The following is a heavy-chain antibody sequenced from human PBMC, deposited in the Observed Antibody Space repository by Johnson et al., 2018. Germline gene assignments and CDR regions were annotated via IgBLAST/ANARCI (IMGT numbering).Heavy chain of an antibody. Sequence: QVQLVESGGGVVQPGRSLRLSCAASGFTFSSYGMHWVRQAPGKGLEWVAVISYDGSKKYYADSVKGRFTISRDNSKNTLNMQMNSLRAEDTAVYYWAKDRAYYYDSSGYYNAEYFQHWGQGTLVTVSS. V-gene: IGHV3-30*18. D-gene: IGHD3-22*01. CDR1: GFTFSSYG. CDR2: ISYDGSKK. CDR3: AKDRAYYYDSSGYYNAEYFQH. J-gene: IGHJ1*01.